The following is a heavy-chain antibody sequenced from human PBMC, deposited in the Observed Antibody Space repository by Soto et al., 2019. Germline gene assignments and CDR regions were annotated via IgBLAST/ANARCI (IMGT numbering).Heavy chain of an antibody. J-gene: IGHJ4*02. CDR1: GFAVSTYG. V-gene: IGHV3-23*01. D-gene: IGHD3-10*01. CDR2: LSPRGDST. Sequence: GGSLRLSCAASGFAVSTYGMSWVRQAPGKGLEWVSALSPRGDSTYYADSVKGRFAISRDNSKNTLYLQMNSLRAEDTAVYYCAREQWFGELLSIDYWGQGT. CDR3: AREQWFGELLSIDY.